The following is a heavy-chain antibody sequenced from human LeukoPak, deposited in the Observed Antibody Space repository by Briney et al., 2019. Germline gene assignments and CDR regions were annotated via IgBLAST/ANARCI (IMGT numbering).Heavy chain of an antibody. V-gene: IGHV4-59*01. J-gene: IGHJ4*02. CDR2: IYYSGST. CDR1: GGSISSYY. CDR3: ARAAAAGITDY. Sequence: SETLSLTCTVSGGSISSYYWSWIRQPPGKGLEWIGYIYYSGSTNYNPSHKSRVTISVDTSKNQFSLKLSSVTAADTAVYYCARAAAAGITDYWGQGTLVTVSS. D-gene: IGHD6-13*01.